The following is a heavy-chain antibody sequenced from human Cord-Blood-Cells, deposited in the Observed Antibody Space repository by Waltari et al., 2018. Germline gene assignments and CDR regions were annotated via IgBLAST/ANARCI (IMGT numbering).Heavy chain of an antibody. Sequence: QVQLVQSGAEVKKPGASVKVSCKASGYTFTSYSMHWVRQAPGQRLEWMGWINAGNGNTQYSQKFQGRVTITRATSASTAYMEMSSLRSEDTAVYYCAREWGYCSSTSCYDAFDIWGQGTMVTVSS. J-gene: IGHJ3*02. D-gene: IGHD2-2*01. V-gene: IGHV1-3*01. CDR3: AREWGYCSSTSCYDAFDI. CDR1: GYTFTSYS. CDR2: INAGNGNT.